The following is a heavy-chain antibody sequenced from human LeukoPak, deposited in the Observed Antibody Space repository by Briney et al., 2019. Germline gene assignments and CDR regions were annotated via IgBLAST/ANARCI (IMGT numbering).Heavy chain of an antibody. D-gene: IGHD4-23*01. Sequence: SETLSLTCTVSGGSISSYYWGWIRQPPGKGLEWIGYIYYSGSTNYTPSLKSRVTISVDTSKNQFSLKLSSVTAADTAVYYCARHPDYGGNFDYWGQGTLVTVSS. V-gene: IGHV4-59*08. CDR1: GGSISSYY. J-gene: IGHJ4*02. CDR3: ARHPDYGGNFDY. CDR2: IYYSGST.